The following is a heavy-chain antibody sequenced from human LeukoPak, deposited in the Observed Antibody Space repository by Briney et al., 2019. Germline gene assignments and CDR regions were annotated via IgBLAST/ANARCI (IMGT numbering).Heavy chain of an antibody. V-gene: IGHV3-23*01. CDR1: GFTFSMYS. CDR3: AILSWDGRGSFY. D-gene: IGHD2/OR15-2a*01. Sequence: GGSLRLSCAASGFTFSMYSMSWVRQAPGKGLEWVSAIRSTGVDTYYADSVRGRFTISRDNSRGTLSPQMNSLRAKDTAVYFCAILSWDGRGSFYWGQGALVTVSS. J-gene: IGHJ4*02. CDR2: IRSTGVDT.